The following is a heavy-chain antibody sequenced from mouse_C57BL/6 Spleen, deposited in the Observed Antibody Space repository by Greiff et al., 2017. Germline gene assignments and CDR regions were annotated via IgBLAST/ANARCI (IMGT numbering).Heavy chain of an antibody. CDR1: GFTFSSYG. Sequence: DVKLVESGGDLVKPGGSLKLSCAASGFTFSSYGMSWVRQTPDKRLEWVATISSGGSYTYYPDSVKGRFTISRDNAKNTLYLQMSSLKSEDTAMYYCARQDDYDPLFWYFDVWGTGPTVTVAS. CDR3: ARQDDYDPLFWYFDV. D-gene: IGHD2-4*01. CDR2: ISSGGSYT. V-gene: IGHV5-6*02. J-gene: IGHJ1*03.